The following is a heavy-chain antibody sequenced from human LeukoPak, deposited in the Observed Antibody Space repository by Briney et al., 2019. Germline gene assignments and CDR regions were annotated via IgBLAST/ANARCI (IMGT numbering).Heavy chain of an antibody. Sequence: SSETLSLTCSVSGGSINSGNYFWAWIRQPPGKGLEWIGSVSYSGNTYYNPSLKSRVTISVDTSKNQFSLKLISVTAADTAVYYCARRRVGYYFDSWGQGTLVTVSS. CDR3: ARRRVGYYFDS. V-gene: IGHV4-39*01. D-gene: IGHD1-26*01. CDR1: GGSINSGNYF. CDR2: VSYSGNT. J-gene: IGHJ4*02.